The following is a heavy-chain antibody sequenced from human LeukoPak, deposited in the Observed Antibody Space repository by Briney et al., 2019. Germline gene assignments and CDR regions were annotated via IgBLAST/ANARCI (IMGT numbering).Heavy chain of an antibody. CDR1: GFTFDDYA. V-gene: IGHV3-9*03. CDR2: ISWNSGSI. J-gene: IGHJ6*03. Sequence: PGRSLRLSCAASGFTFDDYAMHWVRQAPGKGLEWVLGISWNSGSIGYADSVKGRFTISRDNAKNSLYLQMNSLRAEDMALYYCAKDQSSSPYYYMDVWGKGTTVTVSS. D-gene: IGHD6-13*01. CDR3: AKDQSSSPYYYMDV.